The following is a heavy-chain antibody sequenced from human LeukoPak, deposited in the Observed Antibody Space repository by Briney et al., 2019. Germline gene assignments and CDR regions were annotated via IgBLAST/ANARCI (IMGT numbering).Heavy chain of an antibody. Sequence: GESLKISCKASGYRFSDFWVGWARQVPGKGLEWMGIIQIADSETTYSPSFQGQVTISADTSLNTAHLQWSSLTASDTAIYYCARRMRRHRNSDLWSFDYWGQGTLVSVSS. CDR3: ARRMRRHRNSDLWSFDY. J-gene: IGHJ4*02. CDR1: GYRFSDFW. V-gene: IGHV5-51*01. CDR2: IQIADSET. D-gene: IGHD1-14*01.